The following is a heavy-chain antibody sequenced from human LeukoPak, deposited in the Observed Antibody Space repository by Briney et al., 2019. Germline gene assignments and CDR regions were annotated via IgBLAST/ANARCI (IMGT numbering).Heavy chain of an antibody. J-gene: IGHJ5*02. V-gene: IGHV4-59*08. CDR1: GGSISSYY. CDR3: ARQAQWLDRGWFDP. D-gene: IGHD6-19*01. CDR2: IYYSGST. Sequence: SETLSLTCTVSGGSISSYYWSWIRQPPGKGLEWIGYIYYSGSTNYNPSLKSRVTISVDTSKNQFSLKLSSVTAADTAVYYCARQAQWLDRGWFDPWGQGTLVTVSS.